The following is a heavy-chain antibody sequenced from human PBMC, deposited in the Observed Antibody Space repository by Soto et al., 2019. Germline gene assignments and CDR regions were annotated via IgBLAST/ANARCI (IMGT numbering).Heavy chain of an antibody. CDR3: ASDIQLWLLFGAFDI. V-gene: IGHV1-18*01. CDR2: MSAYNGNT. J-gene: IGHJ3*02. Sequence: ASVKVSCKASGYTFTRYVISWVRHAPGQGPEWMGWMSAYNGNTNYAQKLQGGVGMTADTAASIACMELRSLRSDDTAVYYCASDIQLWLLFGAFDIWGQGTMVTLSS. D-gene: IGHD5-18*01. CDR1: GYTFTRYV.